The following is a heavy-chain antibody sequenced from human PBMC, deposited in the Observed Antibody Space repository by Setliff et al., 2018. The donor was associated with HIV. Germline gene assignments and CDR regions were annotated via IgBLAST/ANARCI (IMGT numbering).Heavy chain of an antibody. V-gene: IGHV5-51*01. Sequence: GESLKISCKGSGYSFTSYWIGWVRQMPGKGLEWMGIIYPGDSDTRYSPSFQGQVTISADKSISTAYLQWSSLKASDTAMYYCAKDRDERWFGELLSPFTFDYWGQGTLVTVSS. CDR3: AKDRDERWFGELLSPFTFDY. CDR1: GYSFTSYW. D-gene: IGHD3-10*01. J-gene: IGHJ4*02. CDR2: IYPGDSDT.